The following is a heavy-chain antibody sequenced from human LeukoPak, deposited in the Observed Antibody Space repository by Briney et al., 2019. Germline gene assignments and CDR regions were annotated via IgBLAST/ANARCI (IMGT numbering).Heavy chain of an antibody. CDR2: IIPIFGTA. Sequence: ASVKVSCKASGGTFSSYAISWVRQAPGQGLEWMGGIIPIFGTANYAQKFQGRVTITADESTSTAYMELSSLRSEDTAVYYCARDNIIVATITNWFDPGAREPWSPSPQ. J-gene: IGHJ5*02. V-gene: IGHV1-69*01. CDR3: ARDNIIVATITNWFDP. D-gene: IGHD5-12*01. CDR1: GGTFSSYA.